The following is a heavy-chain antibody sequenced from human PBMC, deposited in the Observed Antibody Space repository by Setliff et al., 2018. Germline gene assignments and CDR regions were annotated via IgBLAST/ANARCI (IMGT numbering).Heavy chain of an antibody. CDR3: ASTTYGYSYDY. J-gene: IGHJ4*02. V-gene: IGHV4-39*07. D-gene: IGHD5-18*01. CDR2: IFYSGST. Sequence: SETLSLTCTVSGGPISSSSYYWVWIRQPPGKGLEWIGNIFYSGSTYYNPSLKSRVTISIDTSKNQFSLKLSSVTAADTAVYFCASTTYGYSYDYWGQGSLVTVSS. CDR1: GGPISSSSYY.